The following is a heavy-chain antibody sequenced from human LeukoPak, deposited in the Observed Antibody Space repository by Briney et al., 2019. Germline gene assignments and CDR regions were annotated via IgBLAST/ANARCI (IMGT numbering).Heavy chain of an antibody. J-gene: IGHJ4*02. Sequence: GGSLRLSCAASGFTFSSYGVHWVRQAPGKGLEWVAVISYDGSNKYYADSVKGRFTISRDNSKNTLYLQMNSLRAEDTAVYYCAKGVVVPAAESDYWGQGTLVTVSS. CDR3: AKGVVVPAAESDY. CDR2: ISYDGSNK. D-gene: IGHD2-2*01. CDR1: GFTFSSYG. V-gene: IGHV3-30-3*01.